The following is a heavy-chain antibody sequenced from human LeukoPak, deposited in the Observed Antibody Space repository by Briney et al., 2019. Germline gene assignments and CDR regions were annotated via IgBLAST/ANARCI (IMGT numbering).Heavy chain of an antibody. CDR1: GFTFSNFG. CDR3: ARDHIASSGRRYFDY. CDR2: IRYDASDK. D-gene: IGHD2-15*01. Sequence: TGGSLRLSCAASGFTFSNFGIHWVRQAPGKGLEWVAFIRYDASDKYYVDSVKGRFAISRDNSKNTLYLQMNSLRAEDTAVYYCARDHIASSGRRYFDYWGQGTLVTVSS. V-gene: IGHV3-30*02. J-gene: IGHJ4*02.